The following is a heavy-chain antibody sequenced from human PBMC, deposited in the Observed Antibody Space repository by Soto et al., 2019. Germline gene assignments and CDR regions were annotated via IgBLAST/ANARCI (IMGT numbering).Heavy chain of an antibody. Sequence: SVKVSCKASGGTFSSYRINWVRQAPGQGLEWVGGIVPIYRTADYAQKFQGRVTITADESARTSYMVLRSLKSQDTAVYYCVRDSGAKLSSSWGQGTLVTVSS. CDR2: IVPIYRTA. J-gene: IGHJ4*02. V-gene: IGHV1-69*13. CDR3: VRDSGAKLSSS. CDR1: GGTFSSYR. D-gene: IGHD6-13*01.